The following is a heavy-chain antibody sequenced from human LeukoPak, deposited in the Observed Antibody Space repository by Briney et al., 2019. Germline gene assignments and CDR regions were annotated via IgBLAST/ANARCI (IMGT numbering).Heavy chain of an antibody. CDR2: VYYSGST. J-gene: IGHJ4*02. Sequence: SETLSLTCTVSGDSISSSSYYWGWIRQPPGKGLEWIGSVYYSGSTYYNPSLKSRVTISVDTSKNQFSLNLSSVTAADTAVYYCARHARPGVVNYWGQGTLVTVSS. V-gene: IGHV4-39*01. D-gene: IGHD3-3*01. CDR3: ARHARPGVVNY. CDR1: GDSISSSSYY.